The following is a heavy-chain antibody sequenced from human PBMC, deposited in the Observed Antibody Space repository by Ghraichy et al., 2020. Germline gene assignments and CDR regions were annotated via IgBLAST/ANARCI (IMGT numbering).Heavy chain of an antibody. Sequence: GALRLSCAASGFTFSSYAMSWVRQAPGKGLEWVSAISGSGGSTYYADSVKGRFTIPRDNSKNTLYLQMNSLRAEDTAVYYCAKAGSSSLFNAFDIWGQGTMVTVSS. CDR3: AKAGSSSLFNAFDI. D-gene: IGHD6-6*01. CDR1: GFTFSSYA. J-gene: IGHJ3*02. CDR2: ISGSGGST. V-gene: IGHV3-23*01.